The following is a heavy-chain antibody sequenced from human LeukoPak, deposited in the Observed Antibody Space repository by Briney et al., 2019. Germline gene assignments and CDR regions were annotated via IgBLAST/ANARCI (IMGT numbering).Heavy chain of an antibody. CDR1: GYTFDSYG. CDR3: ARSYYYDSSGHLNYFDY. V-gene: IGHV1-18*01. Sequence: ASVKVSCKASGYTFDSYGINWVRQAPGQGLEWMGWITAYNGNANYAQKVQGRVTMTTDTSTSTAYMELRSLRSEDTAVYYCARSYYYDSSGHLNYFDYWGQGTLVTASS. D-gene: IGHD3-22*01. J-gene: IGHJ4*02. CDR2: ITAYNGNA.